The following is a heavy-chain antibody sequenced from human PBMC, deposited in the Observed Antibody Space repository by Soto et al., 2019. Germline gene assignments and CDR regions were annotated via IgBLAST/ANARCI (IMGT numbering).Heavy chain of an antibody. CDR3: VKDRYVDY. CDR2: ISSEGATT. Sequence: GGSLRLSCSVSGFTFTSYAMHWVRQAPGKGREYIASISSEGATTYYADSVKGRFIISRDNAKNTLHLQMSSLRAEDTAVYYCVKDRYVDYWGQGILVTVSS. J-gene: IGHJ4*02. V-gene: IGHV3-64D*06. CDR1: GFTFTSYA.